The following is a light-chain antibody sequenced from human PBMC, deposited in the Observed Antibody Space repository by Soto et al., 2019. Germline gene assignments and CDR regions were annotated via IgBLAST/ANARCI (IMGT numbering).Light chain of an antibody. CDR2: DVS. Sequence: QSALNQPASVSGSPGQSITISRTGTSSDVGGYNYVSWYQQHPGKAPKLMIYDVSNRPSGVSNRFSGSKSGNTASLTISGLQAEDEADYYCSSYTSSSTLYVFGTGTKVTVL. V-gene: IGLV2-14*01. CDR1: SSDVGGYNY. J-gene: IGLJ1*01. CDR3: SSYTSSSTLYV.